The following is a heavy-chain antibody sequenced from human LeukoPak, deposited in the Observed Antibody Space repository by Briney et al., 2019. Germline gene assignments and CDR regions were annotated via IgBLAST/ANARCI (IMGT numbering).Heavy chain of an antibody. CDR2: INSDGSST. V-gene: IGHV3-74*01. Sequence: GGSLRLSCAASGFTFSSYWMHWVRQVPGKGLVWVSRINSDGSSTDSADSVKGRFTISRDDARNTLYLQMNSLRAEDTALYYCERGTYGTLLDYGARGPLVPVPS. CDR1: GFTFSSYW. CDR3: ERGTYGTLLDY. J-gene: IGHJ4*02. D-gene: IGHD3-10*01.